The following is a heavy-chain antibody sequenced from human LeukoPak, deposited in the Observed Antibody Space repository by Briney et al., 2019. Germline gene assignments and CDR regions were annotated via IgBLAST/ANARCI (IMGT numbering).Heavy chain of an antibody. V-gene: IGHV3-15*01. Sequence: TEGSLRLSCAASGFTFSNSWMCWVRQGPGKGLEWVGRIKSKTAGGTTDYAAPVIGRFTISRDDSKNTLYMQMNSLKTEDTDVYYCPHWQNYWGQGTLVSVSS. CDR2: IKSKTAGGTT. CDR1: GFTFSNSW. CDR3: PHWQNY. J-gene: IGHJ4*02.